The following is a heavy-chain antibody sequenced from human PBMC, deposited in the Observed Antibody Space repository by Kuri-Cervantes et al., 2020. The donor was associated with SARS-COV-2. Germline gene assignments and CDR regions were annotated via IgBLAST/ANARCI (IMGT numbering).Heavy chain of an antibody. Sequence: SETLSLTCAVYGGSFSGYYWTWIRQPPGKGLEWIGEINHSGSTNYNPSLKSRVTISVDTSKNQISLKLSSVTAADTAVYYCARRLWSGYSFRYYHYMDVWGQGTLVTVSS. V-gene: IGHV4-34*01. D-gene: IGHD3-3*01. J-gene: IGHJ6*03. CDR3: ARRLWSGYSFRYYHYMDV. CDR1: GGSFSGYY. CDR2: INHSGST.